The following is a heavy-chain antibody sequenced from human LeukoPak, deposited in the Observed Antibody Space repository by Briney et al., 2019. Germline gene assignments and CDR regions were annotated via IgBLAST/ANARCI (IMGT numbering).Heavy chain of an antibody. CDR2: IYSSGTT. D-gene: IGHD5-18*01. V-gene: IGHV4-4*07. J-gene: IGHJ4*02. CDR1: GGSIRSYN. Sequence: SETLSLTCTVSGGSIRSYNWHWVRHPAGKGLEWIGRIYSSGTTNYNASLMSRVTMSLDKSKSQFFLNLTSVTAADTAVYYCARERVDIAMGFDYWGQGSLVIVSS. CDR3: ARERVDIAMGFDY.